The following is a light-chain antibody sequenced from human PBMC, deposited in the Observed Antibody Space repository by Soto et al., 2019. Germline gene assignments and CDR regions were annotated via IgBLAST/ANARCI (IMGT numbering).Light chain of an antibody. V-gene: IGKV1-39*01. J-gene: IGKJ4*01. CDR2: AAS. CDR3: QQSYSMPRT. Sequence: DIQMTQSPSSLSAYIGDRVTITCRASQSISSYLNWYQQKPGKAPKLLIYAASSLQSGVPSRFSGSGSGTDFTVTISSLQPEDFATYYCQQSYSMPRTFGGGTKLDIK. CDR1: QSISSY.